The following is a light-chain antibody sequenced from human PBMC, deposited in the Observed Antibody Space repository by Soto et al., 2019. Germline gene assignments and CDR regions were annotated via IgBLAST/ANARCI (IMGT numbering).Light chain of an antibody. V-gene: IGLV1-51*01. J-gene: IGLJ2*01. Sequence: QSVLTQPPSVSAAPGQKVNISCSGSSSNIGNNYVSWYQQLPGTAPKLLIYDNNRRPSGIPDRFSGSKSGTSATLGITGLQTGDEADYFCETWDSSLSAVLFGGGTKLTVL. CDR2: DNN. CDR1: SSNIGNNY. CDR3: ETWDSSLSAVL.